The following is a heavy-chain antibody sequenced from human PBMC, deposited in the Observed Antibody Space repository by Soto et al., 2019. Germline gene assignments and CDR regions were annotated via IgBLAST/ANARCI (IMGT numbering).Heavy chain of an antibody. D-gene: IGHD2-2*01. Sequence: ASVKVSCKASGGTFSSYAVSWVRQAPGQGLEWMGGIIPIFGTANYAQKFQGRVTITADESTSTAYMELSSLRSEDTAVYYCARDYKPSNPYQLLLTFDYWGQGTLVTVSS. CDR1: GGTFSSYA. J-gene: IGHJ4*02. V-gene: IGHV1-69*13. CDR3: ARDYKPSNPYQLLLTFDY. CDR2: IIPIFGTA.